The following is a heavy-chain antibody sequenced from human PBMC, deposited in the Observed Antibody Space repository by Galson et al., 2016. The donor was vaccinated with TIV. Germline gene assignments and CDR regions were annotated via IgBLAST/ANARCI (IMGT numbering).Heavy chain of an antibody. V-gene: IGHV1-18*01. CDR3: ARFGYIYGVVGLPSSFWYLVL. Sequence: SVKVSCKASGYAFTDYAISWVRQAPGQGLEWMGWINSYNGDTDFAQRFQGRVTMTTDTSTSTIYMELRNLRSDDTAVYYCARFGYIYGVVGLPSSFWYLVLWGRGTLITVSS. J-gene: IGHJ2*01. CDR1: GYAFTDYA. CDR2: INSYNGDT. D-gene: IGHD5-18*01.